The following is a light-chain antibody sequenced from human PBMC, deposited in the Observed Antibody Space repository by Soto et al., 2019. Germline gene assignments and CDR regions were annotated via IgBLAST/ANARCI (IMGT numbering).Light chain of an antibody. CDR3: QQAASFPIT. CDR2: TGS. J-gene: IGKJ5*01. Sequence: DIQMTQSPSYVSASVGDRVTITCRASQGIKNWLAWYQQKPGKAPNLLIYTGSSLQSGVPSRFSGSVSGTDFTLTINNLQHEDFATYYCQQAASFPITFGQGTRLEIK. V-gene: IGKV1-12*01. CDR1: QGIKNW.